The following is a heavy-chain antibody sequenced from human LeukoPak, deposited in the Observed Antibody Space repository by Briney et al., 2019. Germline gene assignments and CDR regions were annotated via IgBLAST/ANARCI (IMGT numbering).Heavy chain of an antibody. D-gene: IGHD3-22*01. Sequence: SETLSLTCTVSGGSISSYYWSWVRQPPGKGLEWIGYIYYSGSTNYNPSLKSRVTISVDTSKNQFSLKLSSVTAADTAVYYCARGAYYYDSSELYRDFDYWGQGTLVTVSS. CDR2: IYYSGST. V-gene: IGHV4-59*01. J-gene: IGHJ4*02. CDR3: ARGAYYYDSSELYRDFDY. CDR1: GGSISSYY.